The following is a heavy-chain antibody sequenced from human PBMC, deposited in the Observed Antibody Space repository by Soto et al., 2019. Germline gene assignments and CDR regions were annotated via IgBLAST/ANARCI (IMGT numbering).Heavy chain of an antibody. D-gene: IGHD5-18*01. CDR3: ARDGYSYGDAFDI. Sequence: RRLSCAASGFTFRSYSMNWVRQAPGKGLEGGSSISSSSSYIYYADSVKGRFTISRDNAKTPLYLQMNSLRAEDTDVYYCARDGYSYGDAFDIWGQGTMVTVSS. J-gene: IGHJ3*02. V-gene: IGHV3-21*01. CDR1: GFTFRSYS. CDR2: ISSSSSYI.